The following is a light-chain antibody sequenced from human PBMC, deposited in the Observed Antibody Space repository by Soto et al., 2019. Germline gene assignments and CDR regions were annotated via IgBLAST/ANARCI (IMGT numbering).Light chain of an antibody. Sequence: EVVMTQSPATLSVSPGERATLSCRASQRVSDNLAWYQQKPGQAPRLLIYGASVRATGIPARFSGSGSGTEFTLPISSLQSEDFAVYYCQQYNDWPPLTFGQGTKVDIK. CDR1: QRVSDN. CDR3: QQYNDWPPLT. CDR2: GAS. J-gene: IGKJ1*01. V-gene: IGKV3-15*01.